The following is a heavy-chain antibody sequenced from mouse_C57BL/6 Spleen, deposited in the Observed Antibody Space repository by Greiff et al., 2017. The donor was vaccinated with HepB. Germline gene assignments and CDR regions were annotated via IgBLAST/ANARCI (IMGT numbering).Heavy chain of an antibody. CDR2: IRNKANGYTT. J-gene: IGHJ1*03. CDR1: GFTFTDYY. Sequence: EVQVVESGGGLVQPGGSLSLSCAASGFTFTDYYMSWVRQPPGKALEWLGFIRNKANGYTTEYSASVKGRFTISRDNSQSILYLQMNALRAEDSATYYCARYTTVVDSWYFDVWGTGTTVTVSS. CDR3: ARYTTVVDSWYFDV. D-gene: IGHD1-1*01. V-gene: IGHV7-3*01.